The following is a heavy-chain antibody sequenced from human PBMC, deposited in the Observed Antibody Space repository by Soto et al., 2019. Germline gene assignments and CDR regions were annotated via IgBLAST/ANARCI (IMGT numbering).Heavy chain of an antibody. D-gene: IGHD3-10*01. V-gene: IGHV3-30*18. CDR1: GFTFSSYG. Sequence: GGSLRLSCAASGFTFSSYGMHWVRQAPGKGLEWVAVISYDGSNKYYADSVKGRFTISRDNSKNTLYLQMNSLRAEDTTVYYCAKEVRFISYFDYWGQGTLVPVPS. J-gene: IGHJ4*02. CDR3: AKEVRFISYFDY. CDR2: ISYDGSNK.